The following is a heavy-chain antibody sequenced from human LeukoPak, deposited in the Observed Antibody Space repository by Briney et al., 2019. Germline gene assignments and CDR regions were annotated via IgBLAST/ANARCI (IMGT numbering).Heavy chain of an antibody. J-gene: IGHJ4*02. V-gene: IGHV3-21*04. CDR1: GFAFESFT. Sequence: GGSPRLSCAGSGFAFESFTMTWVRQAPGKGLEWVSLISDTGRDINYADSVRGRFTISRDNTKNSLFLQMDSLRVEDTAIYYCAKGLFSAYDKYLDSWGQGTLVTVSS. CDR3: AKGLFSAYDKYLDS. D-gene: IGHD5-12*01. CDR2: ISDTGRDI.